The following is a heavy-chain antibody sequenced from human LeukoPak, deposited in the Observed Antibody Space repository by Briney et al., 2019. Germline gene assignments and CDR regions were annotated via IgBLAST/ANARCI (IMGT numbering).Heavy chain of an antibody. CDR1: GFTFSSYW. V-gene: IGHV3-74*01. CDR3: ARGYSSSYRIDY. D-gene: IGHD6-6*01. CDR2: INGDGSST. Sequence: GGSLRLSCAASGFTFSSYWMHWVRQAPGKGLVWVSRINGDGSSTSYADSVKGRFTISRDNAKNALYLQMNSLRAEDTAVYYCARGYSSSYRIDYWGQGTLVTVSS. J-gene: IGHJ4*02.